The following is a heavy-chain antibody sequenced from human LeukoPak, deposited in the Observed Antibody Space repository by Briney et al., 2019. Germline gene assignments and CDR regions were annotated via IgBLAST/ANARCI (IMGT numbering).Heavy chain of an antibody. J-gene: IGHJ4*02. CDR2: IIQDGSVK. CDR1: GFTLSSYW. V-gene: IGHV3-7*01. CDR3: ARNPPSLDY. Sequence: GGSLRLSCAASGFTLSSYWMSWVRQAPGKGLEWVANIIQDGSVKYYVDSVKDRFTVSRDNAKNSLYLQMNSLRAEDMAVYYCARNPPSLDYWGRGILVTVSS.